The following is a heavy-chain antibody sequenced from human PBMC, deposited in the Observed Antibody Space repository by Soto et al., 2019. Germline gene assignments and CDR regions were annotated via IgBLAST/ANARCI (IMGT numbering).Heavy chain of an antibody. Sequence: LSLTCTVSGGSLREFGHFWTWIRQRPGRGLEWIGYSTYTGVTYYSPSLQSRISISVDTSKNQFSLTLNSVTAADTAVYYCATDSGGPPLNRFGSWGHGTLVTVSS. V-gene: IGHV4-31*03. CDR3: ATDSGGPPLNRFGS. D-gene: IGHD3-16*01. CDR1: GGSLREFGHF. CDR2: STYTGVT. J-gene: IGHJ5*01.